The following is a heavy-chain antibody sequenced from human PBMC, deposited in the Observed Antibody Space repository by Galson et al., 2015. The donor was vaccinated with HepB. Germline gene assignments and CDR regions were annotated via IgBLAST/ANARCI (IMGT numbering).Heavy chain of an antibody. CDR3: AREESCAGGCYHLDT. V-gene: IGHV3-74*03. CDR2: VGGDGSIT. J-gene: IGHJ5*02. D-gene: IGHD2-21*01. CDR1: GFTFISYA. Sequence: SLRLSCATSGFTFISYAMHWVRQIPGKGLVWVSRVGGDGSITMSADSVKGRFTISRDNAKNTLYLQMNSLRVEVTAVYYGAREESCAGGCYHLDTRGQGTLVLVPS.